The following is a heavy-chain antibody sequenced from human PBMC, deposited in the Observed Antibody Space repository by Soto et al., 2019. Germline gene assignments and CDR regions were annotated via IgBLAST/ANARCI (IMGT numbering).Heavy chain of an antibody. CDR3: ARELTYYDILTGYRHDAFDI. V-gene: IGHV4-34*01. Sequence: SETLSLTCAVYGGSFNGYYWSWIRQPPGKGLEWIGEINHSGSTNYNPSLKSRVTISVDTSKNQFSLKLSSVTAADTAVYYCARELTYYDILTGYRHDAFDIWGQGTMVTVSS. J-gene: IGHJ3*02. D-gene: IGHD3-9*01. CDR2: INHSGST. CDR1: GGSFNGYY.